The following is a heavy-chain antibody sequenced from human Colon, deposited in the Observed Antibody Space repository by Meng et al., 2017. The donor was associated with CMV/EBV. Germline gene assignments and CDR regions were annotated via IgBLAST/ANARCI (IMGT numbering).Heavy chain of an antibody. D-gene: IGHD2-2*01. Sequence: VYGGSFSGYYWSWICQRPGKGLEWIGEINHSGSTNYNPSLKSRVTISVDTSKNQFSLKLSSVTAADTAVYYCARRGYCSSTRCWFDPWGQGTLVTVSS. V-gene: IGHV4-34*01. CDR2: INHSGST. CDR3: ARRGYCSSTRCWFDP. J-gene: IGHJ5*02. CDR1: GGSFSGYY.